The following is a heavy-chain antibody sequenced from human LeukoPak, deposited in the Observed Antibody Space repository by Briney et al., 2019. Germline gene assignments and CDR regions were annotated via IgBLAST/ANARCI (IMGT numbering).Heavy chain of an antibody. Sequence: GGSLRLSCSASGFTFSSYGMQWVRQAPGKGLEWVAVLWADGRTNYYADSVKGRFTFSRDNSKNTLYVAMNSLRADDTAVYYCARERAPFDGLDHWGQGTLVTVSS. CDR3: ARERAPFDGLDH. J-gene: IGHJ4*02. CDR1: GFTFSSYG. CDR2: LWADGRTN. V-gene: IGHV3-33*01.